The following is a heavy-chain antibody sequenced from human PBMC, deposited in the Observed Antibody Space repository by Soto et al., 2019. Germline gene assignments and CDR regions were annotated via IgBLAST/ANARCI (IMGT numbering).Heavy chain of an antibody. Sequence: EVQLVESGGGLVKPGGSLRLSCAASGFTFSNAWMNWVRQAPGKGLEWVGRIKSKTDGGTTDYAAPVKGRFTISRDDSKNTLYLQMNSLKTEDTAVYYCTTGLWLFLPRNFDYWGQGTLVTVSS. CDR3: TTGLWLFLPRNFDY. J-gene: IGHJ4*02. V-gene: IGHV3-15*07. D-gene: IGHD5-18*01. CDR1: GFTFSNAW. CDR2: IKSKTDGGTT.